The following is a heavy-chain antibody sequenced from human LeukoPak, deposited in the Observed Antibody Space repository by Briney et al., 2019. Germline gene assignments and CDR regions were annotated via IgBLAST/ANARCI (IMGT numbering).Heavy chain of an antibody. CDR3: VRRRALRTDYFDY. J-gene: IGHJ4*02. CDR2: IQQDGTEK. Sequence: QPGGSLRLSCAASGFMFNTFWMTWVRQAPGKGLEWVASIQQDGTEKCYVDPVKGRFTISRDNAKDSLYLQMNSLRAEDTAVYYCVRRRALRTDYFDYWGQGTLVTVSS. CDR1: GFMFNTFW. V-gene: IGHV3-7*01. D-gene: IGHD4-17*01.